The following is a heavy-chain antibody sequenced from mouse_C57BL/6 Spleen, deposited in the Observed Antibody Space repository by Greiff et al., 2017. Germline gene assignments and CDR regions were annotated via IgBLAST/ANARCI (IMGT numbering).Heavy chain of an antibody. J-gene: IGHJ4*01. CDR1: GFTFSSYA. CDR3: ARVLGRDYYAMDY. V-gene: IGHV5-4*03. D-gene: IGHD4-1*01. Sequence: DVMLVESGGGLVKPGGSLKLSCAASGFTFSSYAMSWVRQTPEKRLEWVATISDGGSYTYYPDNVKGRFTISRDNAKNNLYLQMSHLKSEDTAMYYCARVLGRDYYAMDYWGQGTSVTVSS. CDR2: ISDGGSYT.